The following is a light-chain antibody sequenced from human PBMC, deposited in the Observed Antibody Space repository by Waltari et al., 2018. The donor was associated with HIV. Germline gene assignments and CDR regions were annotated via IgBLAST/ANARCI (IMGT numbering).Light chain of an antibody. Sequence: ALRMTQSPSSFSASVGDRVTITCRASQGITTSLAWYQQQPGGAPRLLIHTTSTLESGVPSRFSGSGSGTEFTLTISCLQSEDVATYYCHQYHDIPFTFGPGTKVDIK. CDR2: TTS. CDR1: QGITTS. CDR3: HQYHDIPFT. J-gene: IGKJ3*01. V-gene: IGKV1-8*01.